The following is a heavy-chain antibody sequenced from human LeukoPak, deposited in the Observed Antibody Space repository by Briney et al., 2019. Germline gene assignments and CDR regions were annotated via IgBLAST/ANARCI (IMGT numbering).Heavy chain of an antibody. Sequence: GGSLRLSCAASGFTFSSYWMHWVRQAPGKGLVWVSRINSDGSSASYADSVKGRFTISRDNAKNTLYLQMNSLRAEDTAVYYCARDQYTQALFDYWGQGTLVTVSS. D-gene: IGHD2-2*02. CDR3: ARDQYTQALFDY. V-gene: IGHV3-74*01. CDR2: INSDGSSA. CDR1: GFTFSSYW. J-gene: IGHJ4*02.